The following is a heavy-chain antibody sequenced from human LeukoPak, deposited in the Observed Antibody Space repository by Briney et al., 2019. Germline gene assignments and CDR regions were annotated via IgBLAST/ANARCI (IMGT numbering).Heavy chain of an antibody. CDR1: GGSISSSSYY. CDR2: INHSGST. D-gene: IGHD5-18*01. Sequence: SETLSLTCTVSGGSISSSSYYWGWIRQPPGKGLEWIGEINHSGSTNYNPSLKSRVTISVDTSKNQFSLKLSSVTAADTAVYYCATGIQLWANFDYWGQGTLVTVSS. V-gene: IGHV4-39*07. J-gene: IGHJ4*02. CDR3: ATGIQLWANFDY.